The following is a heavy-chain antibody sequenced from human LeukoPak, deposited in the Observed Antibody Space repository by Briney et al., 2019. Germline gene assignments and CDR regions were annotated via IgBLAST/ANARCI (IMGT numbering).Heavy chain of an antibody. J-gene: IGHJ6*02. CDR1: GYTFTGYY. CDR3: ASLMEWFSAPAHIYGMDV. CDR2: INPSGGST. Sequence: AASVKVSCKASGYTFTGYYMHWVRQAPGQGLEWMGIINPSGGSTSYAQKFQGRVTMTRDTSTSTVYMELSSLRSEDTAVYYCASLMEWFSAPAHIYGMDVWGQGTTVTVSS. V-gene: IGHV1-46*01. D-gene: IGHD3-3*01.